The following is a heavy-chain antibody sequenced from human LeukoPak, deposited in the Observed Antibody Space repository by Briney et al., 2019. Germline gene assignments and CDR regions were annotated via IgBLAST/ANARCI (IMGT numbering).Heavy chain of an antibody. CDR3: ARGGSTDSIHSCGGNCYFLDY. D-gene: IGHD2-21*02. CDR2: ITPGGGT. CDR1: GYTFSSYA. V-gene: IGHV1-2*02. Sequence: ASVKVSCKASGYTFSSYAMHWVRQAPGQGLEWMGWITPGGGTNYPQKFQGRVIMTRDTSISTAYMELSRLGSDDTAVYYCARGGSTDSIHSCGGNCYFLDYWGQGTLVTVSS. J-gene: IGHJ4*02.